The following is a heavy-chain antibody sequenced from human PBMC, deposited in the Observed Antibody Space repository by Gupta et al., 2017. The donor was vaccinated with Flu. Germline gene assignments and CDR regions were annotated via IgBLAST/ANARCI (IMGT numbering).Heavy chain of an antibody. CDR3: ARHVSGWYGIDY. V-gene: IGHV4-59*08. CDR2: IYYSGST. J-gene: IGHJ4*02. Sequence: QVQLQESGPGLVKPSETLSLTCTVSGGSISTHYWSWIRQPPGKGLEWIGYIYYSGSTKYNPSLKSRVTISVDTSKNQFSLKLSSVTAADTAVYYCARHVSGWYGIDYWGQGTLVTVSS. D-gene: IGHD6-19*01. CDR1: GGSISTHY.